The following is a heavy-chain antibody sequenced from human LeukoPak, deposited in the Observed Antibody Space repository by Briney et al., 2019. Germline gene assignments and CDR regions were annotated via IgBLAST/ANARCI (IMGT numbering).Heavy chain of an antibody. CDR2: IWYDGSND. CDR3: TTEAYCTGGRCYRGAFDI. Sequence: GGSLRLSCAASGFTFSQYAMHWVRQAPGKGLEWVAAIWYDGSNDYYADSVKGRFTISRDNSKNTPSLQMNSLRADARTHSDLTTEAYCTGGRCYRGAFDIWGQGTMVTVSS. V-gene: IGHV3-33*01. CDR1: GFTFSQYA. D-gene: IGHD2-15*01. J-gene: IGHJ3*02.